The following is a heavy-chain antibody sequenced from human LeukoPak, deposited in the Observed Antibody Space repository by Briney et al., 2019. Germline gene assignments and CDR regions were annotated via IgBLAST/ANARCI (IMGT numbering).Heavy chain of an antibody. CDR2: NRNNPNSYTT. Sequence: PGGSLRLSCAASGFTFSDNYMDWVRQAQGKGLEWVGRNRNNPNSYTTEYAASVKGRFTISRDDSKNSVLLQMNSLKTEDTAVYYCARDDYNIYWGQGTLVTVSS. CDR1: GFTFSDNY. J-gene: IGHJ4*02. CDR3: ARDDYNIY. D-gene: IGHD4-11*01. V-gene: IGHV3-72*01.